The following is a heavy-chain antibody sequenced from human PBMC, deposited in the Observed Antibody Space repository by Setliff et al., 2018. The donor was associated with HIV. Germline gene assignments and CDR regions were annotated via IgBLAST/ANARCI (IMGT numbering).Heavy chain of an antibody. V-gene: IGHV4-38-2*02. Sequence: ETLSLTCAVSGYSISSGYYWGWIRQPPGRGLEWIGSIYHSGSTYYNPSLKSRVTISLDTSKNQFSLKLSSVTAADTAVYYCARDIQAAGTGWFDPWGQGTLVTVSS. J-gene: IGHJ5*02. CDR2: IYHSGST. CDR1: GYSISSGYY. CDR3: ARDIQAAGTGWFDP. D-gene: IGHD6-13*01.